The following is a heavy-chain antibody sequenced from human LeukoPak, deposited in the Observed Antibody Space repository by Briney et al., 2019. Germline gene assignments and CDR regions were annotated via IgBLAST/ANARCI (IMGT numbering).Heavy chain of an antibody. J-gene: IGHJ6*02. CDR1: GFTFSSYA. Sequence: GGSLRLSCAASGFTFSSYAMSWVRQAPGKGLEWVSAISGSGGSTYYADSVKGRFTISRDNSKNTLYLQMNSLRAEDTAVYYCARSDGYSYGYAPTYYYYYGMDVWGQGTTVTVSS. CDR2: ISGSGGST. CDR3: ARSDGYSYGYAPTYYYYYGMDV. V-gene: IGHV3-23*01. D-gene: IGHD5-18*01.